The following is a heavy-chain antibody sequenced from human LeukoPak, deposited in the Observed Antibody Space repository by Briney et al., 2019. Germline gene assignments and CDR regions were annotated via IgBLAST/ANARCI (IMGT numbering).Heavy chain of an antibody. CDR2: ISGSGGNT. CDR1: GFTFSSYA. J-gene: IGHJ4*02. CDR3: ANGWSPDY. Sequence: GGSLRLSCAASGFTFSSYATSWVRQAPGKGLEWVSAISGSGGNTYYADSVKGRFTIFRDNSKNTLYLQMNSLRAEDTAVYHCANGWSPDYWGRGTLVTVSS. V-gene: IGHV3-23*01. D-gene: IGHD2-15*01.